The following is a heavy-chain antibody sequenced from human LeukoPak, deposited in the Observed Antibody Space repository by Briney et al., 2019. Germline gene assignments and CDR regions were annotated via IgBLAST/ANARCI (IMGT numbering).Heavy chain of an antibody. D-gene: IGHD3-9*01. Sequence: ASVKVSCKASGYTFTSYDINWVRQATGQGLEWMGWMNPNSGNTGYAQKFQGRVTMTRNTSISTAYMELSSLRSEDTAVYYCATVLGLRYFDWLLKYNWFDPWGQGTPVTVSS. J-gene: IGHJ5*02. CDR1: GYTFTSYD. CDR2: MNPNSGNT. V-gene: IGHV1-8*01. CDR3: ATVLGLRYFDWLLKYNWFDP.